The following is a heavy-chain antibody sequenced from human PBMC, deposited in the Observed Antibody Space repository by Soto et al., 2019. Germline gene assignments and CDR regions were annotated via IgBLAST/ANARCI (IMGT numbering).Heavy chain of an antibody. Sequence: EVQLVESGGGLVQPGGSLRLSCAASGFTFSNYEWNWVRQAPGKGLEWISYISTSGDAKYYADSVKGRFAVSRDNTMNSLYLQMNSLRAEDTAAYYCARESIGCGGDCLDYWGQGTLVTVSS. CDR1: GFTFSNYE. J-gene: IGHJ4*02. CDR2: ISTSGDAK. CDR3: ARESIGCGGDCLDY. V-gene: IGHV3-48*03. D-gene: IGHD2-21*01.